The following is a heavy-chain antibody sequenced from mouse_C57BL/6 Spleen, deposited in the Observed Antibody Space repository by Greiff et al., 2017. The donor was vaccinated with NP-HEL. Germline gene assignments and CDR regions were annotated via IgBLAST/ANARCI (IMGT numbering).Heavy chain of an antibody. J-gene: IGHJ1*03. Sequence: VQLKESGPGLVKPSQSLSLTCSVTGYSITSGYYWNWIRQFPGNKLEWMGYISYDGSNNYNPSLKNRISITRDTSKNQFFLKLNSVTTEDTATYYCAGGYFDVWGTGTTVTVSS. CDR2: ISYDGSN. CDR1: GYSITSGYY. CDR3: AGGYFDV. V-gene: IGHV3-6*01.